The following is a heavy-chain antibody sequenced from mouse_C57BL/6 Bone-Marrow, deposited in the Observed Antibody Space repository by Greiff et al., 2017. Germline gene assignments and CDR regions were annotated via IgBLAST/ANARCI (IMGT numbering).Heavy chain of an antibody. CDR3: TPMVTPFAY. J-gene: IGHJ3*01. CDR2: IDPEYGDT. V-gene: IGHV14-4*01. Sequence: VQLQQSGAELVRPGASVKLSCTASGFNIKDYYMHWVKQRPEQGLEWIGWIDPEYGDTEYASKFQGQATITADTASNTAYLQLSSLTSEDTAVYYCTPMVTPFAYWGQGTLVTVSA. D-gene: IGHD2-2*01. CDR1: GFNIKDYY.